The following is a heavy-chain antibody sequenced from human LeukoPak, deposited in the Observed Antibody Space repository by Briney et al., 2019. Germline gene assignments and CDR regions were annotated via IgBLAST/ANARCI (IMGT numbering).Heavy chain of an antibody. CDR3: ARGRRGAARPYYYYYMDV. CDR1: GGSLSSTSDY. J-gene: IGHJ6*03. Sequence: SETLYLTCTVSGGSLSSTSDYWGWIRQPPGKGLEWIGSVRYSGTTYYSPSLKSRLTMSVDTSRNQFSLRLSSVTATDTAVYFCARGRRGAARPYYYYYMDVWGKGTTVTVSS. D-gene: IGHD6-6*01. CDR2: VRYSGTT. V-gene: IGHV4-39*01.